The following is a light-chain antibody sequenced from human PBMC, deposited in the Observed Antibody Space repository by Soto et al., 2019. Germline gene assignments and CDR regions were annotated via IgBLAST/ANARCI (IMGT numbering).Light chain of an antibody. V-gene: IGKV3-15*01. CDR3: QQYGTSPRWT. Sequence: ESMTTQSPGTLSVSPGERVTLSCRANRNIISNLAWYQQKPGQAPRLLIFFASTRATGVPDRFSGSGSGTDFTLTISRLDPEDFAVYYCQQYGTSPRWTFGQGTKVDIK. CDR1: RNIISN. CDR2: FAS. J-gene: IGKJ1*01.